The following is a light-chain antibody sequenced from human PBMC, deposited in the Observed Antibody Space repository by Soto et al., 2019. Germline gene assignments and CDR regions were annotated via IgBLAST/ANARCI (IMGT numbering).Light chain of an antibody. J-gene: IGKJ1*01. CDR2: GAS. Sequence: EIVMTQSPATLSVSPGERATLSCRASQSVSSNLAWYQHKPGQAPSLLIYGASTRATGIPARFSGSGSGTEFTLTISSLQSEDFAVYYCQQYNNRPQTFGQGTKVEIK. V-gene: IGKV3-15*01. CDR3: QQYNNRPQT. CDR1: QSVSSN.